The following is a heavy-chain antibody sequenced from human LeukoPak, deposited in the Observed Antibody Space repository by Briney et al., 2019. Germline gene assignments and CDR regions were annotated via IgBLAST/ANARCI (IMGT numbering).Heavy chain of an antibody. CDR1: GGPISSSNW. D-gene: IGHD1-26*01. Sequence: SETLSLTCAVSGGPISSSNWWSWVRPPPGKGLEWIGEMYHSGSNNYNPSLKRRVTISVDKSKNQFSLKLSSVTAADTAVYYCARVWVAFDFGGQGTRVTVSS. CDR3: ARVWVAFDF. J-gene: IGHJ4*02. V-gene: IGHV4-4*02. CDR2: MYHSGSN.